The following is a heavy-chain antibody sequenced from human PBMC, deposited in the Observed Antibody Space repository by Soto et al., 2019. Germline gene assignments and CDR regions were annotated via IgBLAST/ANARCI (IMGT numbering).Heavy chain of an antibody. J-gene: IGHJ3*02. V-gene: IGHV1-69*04. CDR3: ARDQQPDAFDI. Sequence: SVKVSCKASGGTFSSNTISWVRQAPGQGLEWMGRIIPILGIANYAQKFQGRVTITADKSTSTAYMELSSLRSEDTAVYYCARDQQPDAFDIWGQGTMVTVSS. D-gene: IGHD6-13*01. CDR2: IIPILGIA. CDR1: GGTFSSNT.